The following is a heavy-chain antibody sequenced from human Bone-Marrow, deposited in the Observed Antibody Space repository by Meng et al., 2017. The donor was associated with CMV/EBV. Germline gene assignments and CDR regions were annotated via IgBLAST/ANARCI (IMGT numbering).Heavy chain of an antibody. CDR2: ISYDGSNK. V-gene: IGHV3-30*07. CDR3: AKDRAATIHFDY. D-gene: IGHD5-24*01. Sequence: GESLKISCAASGFTFSSYAMHWVRQAPGKGLEWVAVISYDGSNKYYADSVKGRFTISRDNSKNTLYLQMHSLRAEDTAVYYCAKDRAATIHFDYWGQGTLVTVSS. CDR1: GFTFSSYA. J-gene: IGHJ4*02.